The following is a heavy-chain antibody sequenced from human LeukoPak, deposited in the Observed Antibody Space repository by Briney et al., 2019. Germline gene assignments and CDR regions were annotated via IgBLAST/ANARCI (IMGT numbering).Heavy chain of an antibody. Sequence: GSLRLSSSASGFPFNSYSMNWVRQAPGKGLEWVSSISSSGNYISYTDSVKGRFTISRDNAKNSLSLQMNSLRAEDTAVFYCSRTGYFDIWGQGTMVTVSS. CDR1: GFPFNSYS. CDR3: SRTGYFDI. J-gene: IGHJ3*02. CDR2: ISSSGNYI. D-gene: IGHD2-15*01. V-gene: IGHV3-21*01.